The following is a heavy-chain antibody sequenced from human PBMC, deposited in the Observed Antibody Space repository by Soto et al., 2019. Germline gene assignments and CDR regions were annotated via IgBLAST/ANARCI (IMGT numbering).Heavy chain of an antibody. CDR3: ARSLYATSSDWFDP. CDR2: ISSDGSDK. J-gene: IGHJ5*02. Sequence: LRLSCAASGFTFSSYAMHWVRQAPGKGLEWVAVISSDGSDKFYADAVKGRFTISRDSSENTLHLQMSSLRTEDTAVYYCARSLYATSSDWFDPWGQGTLVTVSS. V-gene: IGHV3-30*14. D-gene: IGHD2-8*01. CDR1: GFTFSSYA.